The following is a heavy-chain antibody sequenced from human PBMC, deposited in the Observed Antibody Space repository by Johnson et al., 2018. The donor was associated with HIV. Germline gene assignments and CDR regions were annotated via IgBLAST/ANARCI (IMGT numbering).Heavy chain of an antibody. V-gene: IGHV3-11*04. CDR3: VRRFYDSSAFDI. J-gene: IGHJ3*02. CDR2: ISSGGNTI. CDR1: GFTFSDYY. Sequence: QVQLVESGGGLVRPGGSLRLSCAASGFTFSDYYMNWIRQTPGKGLEWVSYISSGGNTIYYADSVKGRFTISRDNSKNTLFLQMNSLRPEDTAVYYCVRRFYDSSAFDIWGQGTLVTVSS. D-gene: IGHD3-22*01.